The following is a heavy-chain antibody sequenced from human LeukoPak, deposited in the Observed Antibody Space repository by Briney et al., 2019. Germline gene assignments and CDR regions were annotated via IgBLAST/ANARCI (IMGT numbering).Heavy chain of an antibody. CDR2: IKSKSAGGTI. V-gene: IGHV3-15*01. CDR1: GFSFSNAW. Sequence: PGGSLRLSCAASGFSFSNAWMSWVRQAPGKGLEWVGRIKSKSAGGTIEYGAPVKGRFTISRDDSENMLYLQMCSLKTEDTAVYYCTTYDRSGYYSDYWGQGTLVTVSS. J-gene: IGHJ4*02. CDR3: TTYDRSGYYSDY. D-gene: IGHD3-22*01.